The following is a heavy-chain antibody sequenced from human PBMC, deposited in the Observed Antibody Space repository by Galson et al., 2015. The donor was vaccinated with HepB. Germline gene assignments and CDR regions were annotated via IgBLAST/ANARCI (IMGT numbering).Heavy chain of an antibody. J-gene: IGHJ4*02. CDR1: GFTFRSYA. V-gene: IGHV3-23*01. D-gene: IGHD7-27*01. CDR3: AKDFGNWGPGFDY. Sequence: SLRLSCAASGFTFRSYAMSWVRQAPGKGLEWVSAISGSGGSTYYADSVKGRFTISRDNSKNTLYLQMNSLRAEDTAVYYCAKDFGNWGPGFDYWGQGTLVTVSS. CDR2: ISGSGGST.